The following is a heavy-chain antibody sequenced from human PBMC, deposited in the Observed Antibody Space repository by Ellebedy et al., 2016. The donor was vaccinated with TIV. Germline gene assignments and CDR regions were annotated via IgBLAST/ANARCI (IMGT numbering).Heavy chain of an antibody. V-gene: IGHV3-66*01. Sequence: PGGSLRLSCAASGFTVSGNYMSWVRQAPGKGLEWVSVIYGGDSTYYADSVKGRFTISRDNVKNSLYLQMNSLRAEDTAVYYCARGADTTMVWGALDIWGQGTVVTVSS. D-gene: IGHD5-18*01. CDR2: IYGGDST. CDR1: GFTVSGNY. CDR3: ARGADTTMVWGALDI. J-gene: IGHJ3*02.